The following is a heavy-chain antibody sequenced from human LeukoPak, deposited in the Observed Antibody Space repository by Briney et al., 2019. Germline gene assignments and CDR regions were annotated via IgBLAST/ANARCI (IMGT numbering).Heavy chain of an antibody. CDR3: ARGQQGDYYYYGMDV. Sequence: ASVTVSCKASGYTFASYAMHWVRQAPGQRLEWMGWINAGNGNIKYSQKFQGRVTITRDTSASTAYMELSSLTSEDTAVYYCARGQQGDYYYYGMDVWGQGTTVTVSS. CDR1: GYTFASYA. J-gene: IGHJ6*02. V-gene: IGHV1-3*01. D-gene: IGHD1-1*01. CDR2: INAGNGNI.